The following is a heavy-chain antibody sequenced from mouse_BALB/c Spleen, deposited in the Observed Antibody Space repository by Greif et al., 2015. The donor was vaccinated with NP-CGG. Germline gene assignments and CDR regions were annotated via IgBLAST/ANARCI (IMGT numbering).Heavy chain of an antibody. D-gene: IGHD2-14*01. Sequence: VQRVESGAELMKPGASVKISCKATGYTFSSYWIEWVKQRPGHGLEWIGEILPGSGSTNYNEKFKGKATFTADTSSNTAYMQLSSLTSEDSAVYYCARSDYRYDVDHWGQGTTLTVSS. CDR1: GYTFSSYW. CDR2: ILPGSGST. J-gene: IGHJ2*01. CDR3: ARSDYRYDVDH. V-gene: IGHV1-9*01.